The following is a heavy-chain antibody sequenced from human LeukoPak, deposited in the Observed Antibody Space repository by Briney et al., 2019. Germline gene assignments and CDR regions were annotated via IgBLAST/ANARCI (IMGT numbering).Heavy chain of an antibody. D-gene: IGHD1-7*01. Sequence: GGSLRLSCAASGFTFSSYSMNWVRQAPGKGLEWVSSISSSSSYIYYADSVKGRFTISRDNAKNSLYLQMNSLRAEDTAVYYCAGHITTLLTGTTRGFDYWGQGTLVTVSS. CDR3: AGHITTLLTGTTRGFDY. V-gene: IGHV3-21*01. J-gene: IGHJ4*02. CDR2: ISSSSSYI. CDR1: GFTFSSYS.